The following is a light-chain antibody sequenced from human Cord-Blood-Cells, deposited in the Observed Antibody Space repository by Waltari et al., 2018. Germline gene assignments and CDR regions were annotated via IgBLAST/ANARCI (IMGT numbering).Light chain of an antibody. V-gene: IGLV2-23*01. Sequence: QSALTQPASVSGSPGQSITISCTGTSSDVGSYNLVSWYQQHPGKAPKRMMYEGSKRPSGVSNRFSGSKSGNTASLTISGLQAEDEADYYCCSDAGSSTYVFGTGTKVTVL. J-gene: IGLJ1*01. CDR1: SSDVGSYNL. CDR3: CSDAGSSTYV. CDR2: EGS.